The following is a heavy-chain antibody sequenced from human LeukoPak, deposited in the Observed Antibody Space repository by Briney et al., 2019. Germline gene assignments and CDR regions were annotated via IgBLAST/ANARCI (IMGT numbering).Heavy chain of an antibody. J-gene: IGHJ4*02. CDR1: GFTFSSYA. D-gene: IGHD3-22*01. CDR3: ATERRSSGYLFDY. V-gene: IGHV3-23*01. Sequence: GGSLRLSCAASGFTFSSYAMSWVRQAPGKGLEWVSAISGSGGSTYYADSVKGRFTISRDDSKDTLYLQMNSLRAEDTAVYYCATERRSSGYLFDYWGQGTLVTVSS. CDR2: ISGSGGST.